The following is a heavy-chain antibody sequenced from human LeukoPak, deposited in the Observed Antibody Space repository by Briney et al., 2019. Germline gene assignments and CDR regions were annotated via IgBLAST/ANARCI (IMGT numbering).Heavy chain of an antibody. Sequence: PGGSLRLSCAASGFTFSSYAMSWVRQAPGKGLEWVSAISGSGGSTYYADSVKGRFTISRDNSKNTLYLQMNSLRAEDTAVYYCAKEDGSHHDYGRVGLDYWGQGTLVTVSS. V-gene: IGHV3-23*01. J-gene: IGHJ4*02. CDR2: ISGSGGST. CDR1: GFTFSSYA. CDR3: AKEDGSHHDYGRVGLDY. D-gene: IGHD4-17*01.